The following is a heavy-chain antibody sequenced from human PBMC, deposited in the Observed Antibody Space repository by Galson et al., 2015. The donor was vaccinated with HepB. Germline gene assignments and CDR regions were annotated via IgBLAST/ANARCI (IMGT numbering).Heavy chain of an antibody. J-gene: IGHJ4*02. V-gene: IGHV1-8*01. CDR3: ARGYGYCSSTSCYRFFDY. Sequence: SVKVSCKASGYTFTSYDINWVRQATGQGLEWMGWMNPNSGNTGYAQKFQGRVTMTRNTSISTAYMELSSLRSEDTAVYYCARGYGYCSSTSCYRFFDYWGQGTLVTVSS. D-gene: IGHD2-2*02. CDR1: GYTFTSYD. CDR2: MNPNSGNT.